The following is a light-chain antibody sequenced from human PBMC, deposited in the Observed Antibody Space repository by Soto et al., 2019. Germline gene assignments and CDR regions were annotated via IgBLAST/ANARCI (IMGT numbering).Light chain of an antibody. Sequence: AIRMTQSPSSFSASTGDRVTITCRASQDISSYLAWYQQKPGKAPKLLIYAASTLQSGVPSRFSGSGSGTDFSLTISYLQSEDFATYYCQQYYSYPPYTFGQGTKLEIK. V-gene: IGKV1-8*01. CDR2: AAS. CDR3: QQYYSYPPYT. CDR1: QDISSY. J-gene: IGKJ2*01.